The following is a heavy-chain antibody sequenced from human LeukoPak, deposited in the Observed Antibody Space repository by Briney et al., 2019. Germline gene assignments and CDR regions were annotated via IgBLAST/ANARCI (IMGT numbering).Heavy chain of an antibody. CDR3: ARGDYDFWSGYFYYYYYMDV. V-gene: IGHV3-7*01. J-gene: IGHJ6*03. D-gene: IGHD3-3*01. CDR2: MIGDGSEI. CDR1: GFTFSNSW. Sequence: GGSLRLSCAASGFTFSNSWMTWVRQAPGKGLEWVASMIGDGSEIHYVDSVKGRFTISTDNAKNSLYLQMNSLTAEDTAVYYCARGDYDFWSGYFYYYYYMDVWGKGTTVTVSS.